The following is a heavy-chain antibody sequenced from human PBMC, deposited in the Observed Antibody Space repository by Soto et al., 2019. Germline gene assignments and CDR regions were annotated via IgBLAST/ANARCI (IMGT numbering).Heavy chain of an antibody. D-gene: IGHD2-15*01. CDR1: GGSNSSYY. CDR3: ARHPNCSSGSCYFSGWWFDP. V-gene: IGHV4-59*01. CDR2: IDCRGST. J-gene: IGHJ5*02. Sequence: SEARSLTCPVSGGSNSSYYWIWIRQPPGNGLEWIGYIDCRGSTNYTPSLKSRVTISVDTSKNQFPLKLSSVTAADTAVYSCARHPNCSSGSCYFSGWWFDPCGQGTLVTVSS.